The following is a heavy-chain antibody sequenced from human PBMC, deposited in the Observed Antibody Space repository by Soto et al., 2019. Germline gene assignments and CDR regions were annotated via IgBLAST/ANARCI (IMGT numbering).Heavy chain of an antibody. J-gene: IGHJ6*02. CDR2: ISYDGSNK. CDR3: ARDELRYFDWEDYYYGMDV. V-gene: IGHV3-30-3*01. D-gene: IGHD3-9*01. CDR1: GFTFSSYA. Sequence: GGSLRLSCAASGFTFSSYAMHWVRQAPGKGLEWVAVISYDGSNKYYADSVKGRFTISRDNSKNTLYLQMNSLRAEDTAVYYCARDELRYFDWEDYYYGMDVWGQGTTVTVSS.